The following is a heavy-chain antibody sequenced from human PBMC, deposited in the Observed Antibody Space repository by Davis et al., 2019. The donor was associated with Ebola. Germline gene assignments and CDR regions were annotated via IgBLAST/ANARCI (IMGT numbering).Heavy chain of an antibody. D-gene: IGHD2-8*01. CDR2: ISGSGGST. Sequence: GSLKISCAASGFTFSSYAMSWVRQAPGKGLEWVSAISGSGGSTYYADSVKGRFTISRDNSKNTLYLQMNSLRAEDTAVYYCAKDYCTNGVCDDAFDIWGQGTMVTVSS. J-gene: IGHJ3*02. V-gene: IGHV3-23*01. CDR1: GFTFSSYA. CDR3: AKDYCTNGVCDDAFDI.